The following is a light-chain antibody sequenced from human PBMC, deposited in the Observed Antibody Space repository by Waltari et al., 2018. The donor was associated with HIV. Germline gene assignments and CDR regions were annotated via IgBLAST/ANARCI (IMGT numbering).Light chain of an antibody. J-gene: IGLJ2*01. Sequence: SAYTQPASVAGFLGPSLHISCTGISPDSRIYPYLSWYHQYPGKILRLIIFDINHRPSGVSDHFSGSRSGHSASLTFSGLQSGDEAHYYCASNRLDYTLIFGGGTKLTVL. CDR3: ASNRLDYTLI. V-gene: IGLV2-14*03. CDR1: SPDSRIYPY. CDR2: DIN.